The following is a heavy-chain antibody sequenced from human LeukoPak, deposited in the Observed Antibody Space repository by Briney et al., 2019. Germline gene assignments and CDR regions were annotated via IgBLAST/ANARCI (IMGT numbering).Heavy chain of an antibody. CDR3: ARVVYSGYDLRGAMDV. D-gene: IGHD5-12*01. CDR2: INHSGST. J-gene: IGHJ6*03. V-gene: IGHV4-34*01. Sequence: SETLSLTCAVYGGSFSGYYWSWIRQPPGKGLEWIGEINHSGSTNSNPSLKSRVTISVDTSKNQFSLKLSSVTAADTAVYYCARVVYSGYDLRGAMDVWAKGPRSPSP. CDR1: GGSFSGYY.